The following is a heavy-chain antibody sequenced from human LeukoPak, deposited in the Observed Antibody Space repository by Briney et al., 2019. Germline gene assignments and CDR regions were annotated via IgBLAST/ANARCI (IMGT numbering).Heavy chain of an antibody. CDR1: GYIFTGYY. CDR3: ARVSTVTNYDAFDI. D-gene: IGHD4-17*01. Sequence: ASVKVSCKASGYIFTGYYIHWVRQAPGQGLEWMGWINTNTGNPTYAQGFTGRFVFSLDTSVSTAYLQISSLKAEDTAVYYCARVSTVTNYDAFDIWGQGTMVTVSS. CDR2: INTNTGNP. V-gene: IGHV7-4-1*02. J-gene: IGHJ3*02.